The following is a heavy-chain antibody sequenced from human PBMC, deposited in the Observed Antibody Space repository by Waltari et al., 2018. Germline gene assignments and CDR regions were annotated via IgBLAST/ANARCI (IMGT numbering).Heavy chain of an antibody. CDR1: GGSFSAYY. CDR2: INQGGRT. Sequence: QVQLQQWGAGLLKPSETLSLTCAVYGGSFSAYYWNWTRQSPGKGLEWIGEINQGGRTSYNPSLKSRVFISVDVSKNQFSLRMNSVTAADTAVYYCARKSGWYSRGNQRPSGGFFDSWGQGGLVTVSS. V-gene: IGHV4-34*02. D-gene: IGHD6-13*01. CDR3: ARKSGWYSRGNQRPSGGFFDS. J-gene: IGHJ4*02.